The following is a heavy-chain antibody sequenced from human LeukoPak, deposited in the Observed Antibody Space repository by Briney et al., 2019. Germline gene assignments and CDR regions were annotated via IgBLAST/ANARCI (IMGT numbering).Heavy chain of an antibody. CDR1: GGSFSGYY. CDR3: ARIYNDTSGNHNQAFDM. V-gene: IGHV4-34*01. Sequence: SETLSLTCAVYGGSFSGYYWSWIRQPPGRGLEWIGEFNLGGGTNYNPSLKSRLTILVDAAKSQVSLKLSSVTPADTAVYYCARIYNDTSGNHNQAFDMWGQGTMVTASS. CDR2: FNLGGGT. J-gene: IGHJ3*02. D-gene: IGHD3-22*01.